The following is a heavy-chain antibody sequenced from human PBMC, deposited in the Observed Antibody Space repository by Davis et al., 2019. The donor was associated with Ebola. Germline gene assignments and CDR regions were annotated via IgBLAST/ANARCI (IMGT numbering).Heavy chain of an antibody. CDR2: VDNDGSTT. CDR3: ARGGFAGATPDY. J-gene: IGHJ4*02. V-gene: IGHV3-74*01. Sequence: PGGSLRLSCAASGFTFGSYWIHWVRQAPGKGLLWISYVDNDGSTTSYADSVKARFTSSRDNAKNTVYLQMNSLRAEDTAVYYCARGGFAGATPDYWGQGTLVTVSS. CDR1: GFTFGSYW. D-gene: IGHD3-16*01.